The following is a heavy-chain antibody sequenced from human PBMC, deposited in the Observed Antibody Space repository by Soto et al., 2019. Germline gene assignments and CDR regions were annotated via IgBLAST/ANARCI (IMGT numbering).Heavy chain of an antibody. V-gene: IGHV1-24*01. CDR1: GYTLTELS. Sequence: ASVKVSCKVSGYTLTELSMHWVRQAPGKGLEWMGGFDPEDGETIYAQKFQGRVTMTEDTSTDTAYMELSSLRSEDTAVYYCATALDYGGNYNWFDPWGQGTLVTVSS. CDR3: ATALDYGGNYNWFDP. D-gene: IGHD4-17*01. J-gene: IGHJ5*02. CDR2: FDPEDGET.